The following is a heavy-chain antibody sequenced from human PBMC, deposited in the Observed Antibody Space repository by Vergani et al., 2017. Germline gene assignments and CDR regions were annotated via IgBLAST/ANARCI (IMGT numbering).Heavy chain of an antibody. CDR1: GFTFSSYA. D-gene: IGHD2-15*01. J-gene: IGHJ5*02. V-gene: IGHV3-23*01. Sequence: EVQLLESGGGLVQPGGSLRLSCAASGFTFSSYAMSWVRQAPGKGLEWVSAISGSGGSTYYADSVKGRFTISRDNSKNTLYLQMNSLRAEDTAVYYCAKGAYCSGGSCYSLTRWFDPWGQGTLVTVSS. CDR2: ISGSGGST. CDR3: AKGAYCSGGSCYSLTRWFDP.